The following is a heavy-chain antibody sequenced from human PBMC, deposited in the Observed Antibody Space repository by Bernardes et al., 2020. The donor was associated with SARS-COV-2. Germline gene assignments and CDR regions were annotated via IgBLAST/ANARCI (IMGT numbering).Heavy chain of an antibody. Sequence: GGSLRLSCAASGFTFSSYSMNWVRQAPGKGLEWVSSISSSSSYIYYADSVKGRFTISRDNSKNTLYLQMNSLRAEDTAVYYCASSEGEGDSYYYYYGMDVWGQGTTVTVSS. J-gene: IGHJ6*02. CDR3: ASSEGEGDSYYYYYGMDV. V-gene: IGHV3-21*01. D-gene: IGHD3-10*01. CDR1: GFTFSSYS. CDR2: ISSSSSYI.